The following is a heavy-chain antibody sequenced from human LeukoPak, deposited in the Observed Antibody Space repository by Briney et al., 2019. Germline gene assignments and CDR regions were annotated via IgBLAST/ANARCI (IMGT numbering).Heavy chain of an antibody. V-gene: IGHV3-15*01. J-gene: IGHJ4*02. CDR1: GLTLSNAW. Sequence: NPGGSLRLSCAASGLTLSNAWMSWVRQAPGKGLEWVARIKSETDGGTTDYTAPVKGRFTITRDDSKNMLYLQMNSLETEDTAVYFCTTLRQIWGQGTLVTVSS. CDR2: IKSETDGGTT. CDR3: TTLRQI.